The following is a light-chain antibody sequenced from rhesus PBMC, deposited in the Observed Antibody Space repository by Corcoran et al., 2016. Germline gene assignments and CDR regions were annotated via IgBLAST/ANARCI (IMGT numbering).Light chain of an antibody. CDR1: QGISSW. Sequence: DIQMTQSPSSLSASVGDKVTITCHASQGISSWLAWYQQKQGKAPRILIHTASSLQSGVPSRFSGIGSGTDYTLTISSLQSEDFATYYCLQYISSPRTFGQGTKVEI. V-gene: IGKV1-22*01. J-gene: IGKJ1*01. CDR2: TAS. CDR3: LQYISSPRT.